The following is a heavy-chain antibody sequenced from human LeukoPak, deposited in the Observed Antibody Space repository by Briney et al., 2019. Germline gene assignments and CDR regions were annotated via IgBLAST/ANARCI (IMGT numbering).Heavy chain of an antibody. D-gene: IGHD2-15*01. V-gene: IGHV3-21*01. J-gene: IGHJ4*02. Sequence: GGSLRLSCAASGFTFSSYSMNWVRQAPGKGLEWVSSISSSSSYIYYADSVKGRFTISRDNAKNSLYLQMNSLRAEDTAVYYCARRMEVAADFDYWGQGTLVTVSP. CDR2: ISSSSSYI. CDR3: ARRMEVAADFDY. CDR1: GFTFSSYS.